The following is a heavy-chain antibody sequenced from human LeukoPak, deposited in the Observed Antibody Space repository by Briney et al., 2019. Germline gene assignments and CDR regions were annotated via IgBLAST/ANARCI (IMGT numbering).Heavy chain of an antibody. J-gene: IGHJ4*02. Sequence: PGGSLRLSCAASRFTFDDYAMSWVRQAPGKGLEWVSAISGSGGSTYYADSVKGRFTISRDNSKNTLYLQMNSLRAEDTAVYYCPGATGDYWGQGTLVTVSS. CDR2: ISGSGGST. D-gene: IGHD1-26*01. V-gene: IGHV3-23*01. CDR1: RFTFDDYA. CDR3: PGATGDY.